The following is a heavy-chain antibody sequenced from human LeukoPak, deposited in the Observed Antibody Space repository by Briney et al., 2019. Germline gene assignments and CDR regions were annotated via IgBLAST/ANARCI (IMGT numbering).Heavy chain of an antibody. D-gene: IGHD3-22*01. CDR1: GFTFSSYA. V-gene: IGHV3-30-3*01. CDR3: ARDPYDSSGYSYFDY. CDR2: ISYDGSNK. Sequence: PGGSLRLSCGASGFTFSSYAMHWVRQAPGKGLEWVAVISYDGSNKYYADSVKGRFTISRDNSKNTLYLQMNSLRAEDTAVYYCARDPYDSSGYSYFDYWGQGTLVTVSS. J-gene: IGHJ4*02.